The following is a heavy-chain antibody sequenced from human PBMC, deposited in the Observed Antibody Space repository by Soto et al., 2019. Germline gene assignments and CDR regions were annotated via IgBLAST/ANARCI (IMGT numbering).Heavy chain of an antibody. D-gene: IGHD3-10*01. CDR3: ARGMYYGSGSTDDGMDV. V-gene: IGHV1-69*01. CDR1: GGTFSSYA. CDR2: IIPIFDTT. Sequence: QVQLVQSGAEVKKPGSSVKVSCKASGGTFSSYAINWVRQAPGQGLEWMGGIIPIFDTTNYAQKFQGRVTITADESTRTAYMELSSLRSEDTAVYYCARGMYYGSGSTDDGMDVWGQGATVTVSS. J-gene: IGHJ6*01.